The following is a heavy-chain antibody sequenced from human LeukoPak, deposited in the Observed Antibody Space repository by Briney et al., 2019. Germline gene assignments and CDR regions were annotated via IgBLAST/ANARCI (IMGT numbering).Heavy chain of an antibody. CDR2: ISYDGSNK. D-gene: IGHD6-19*01. J-gene: IGHJ4*02. CDR1: GFTLSSYW. CDR3: AKSKAVTYYFDY. Sequence: GGSLRLSCAASGFTLSSYWMHWVRQAPGKGLEWVAVISYDGSNKYYADSVKGRFTISRDNSKNTLYLQMNSLRAEDTAVYYCAKSKAVTYYFDYWGQGTLVTVSS. V-gene: IGHV3-30*18.